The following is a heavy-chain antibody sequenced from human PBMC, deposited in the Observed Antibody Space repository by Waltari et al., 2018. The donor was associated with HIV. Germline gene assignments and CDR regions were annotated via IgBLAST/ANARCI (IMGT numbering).Heavy chain of an antibody. V-gene: IGHV3-15*01. CDR1: GVTFRSVW. CDR2: IKSKTDGWTT. Sequence: EAQLVESGGGLVKPGGSLRLSCRASGVTFRSVWLNWVRQAPGQGLEWVGHIKSKTDGWTTDYAAPVKGRFTISRDDSKNMLFLEMNSLNTDDTASYYCTVGKSSGYYWGQGTLVTVSS. CDR3: TVGKSSGYY. D-gene: IGHD3-22*01. J-gene: IGHJ4*02.